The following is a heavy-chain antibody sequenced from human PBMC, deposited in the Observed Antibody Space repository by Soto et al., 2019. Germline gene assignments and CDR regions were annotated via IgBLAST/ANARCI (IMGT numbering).Heavy chain of an antibody. CDR1: GFTFSSYA. J-gene: IGHJ4*02. CDR3: AKARRIAVAGTGIDY. CDR2: ISGSGGST. Sequence: GGSLRLSCAASGFTFSSYAMSWVRQAPGKGLEWVSAISGSGGSTYYADSVKGRFTISRDNSKNTLYLQMNSLRAEDTAVYYCAKARRIAVAGTGIDYWGQGTLVTVSS. V-gene: IGHV3-23*01. D-gene: IGHD6-19*01.